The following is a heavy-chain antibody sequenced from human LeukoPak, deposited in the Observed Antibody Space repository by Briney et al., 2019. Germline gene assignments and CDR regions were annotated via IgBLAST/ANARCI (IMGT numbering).Heavy chain of an antibody. D-gene: IGHD6-19*01. CDR2: ISWNSGSI. Sequence: GGSLRLSCAASGFTFDDYAMHWVRQAPGKGLEWVSGISWNSGSIGYADSVKGRFTISRDNAKNSLYLQMNSLRAEDTALYYCAKAVTAVAGTAHFDYWGQGTLVTVSS. J-gene: IGHJ4*02. V-gene: IGHV3-9*01. CDR1: GFTFDDYA. CDR3: AKAVTAVAGTAHFDY.